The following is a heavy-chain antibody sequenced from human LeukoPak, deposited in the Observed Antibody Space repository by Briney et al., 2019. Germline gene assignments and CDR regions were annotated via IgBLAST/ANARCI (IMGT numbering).Heavy chain of an antibody. CDR2: ISGDGGST. CDR3: AKDSDKYSSSWTYFDY. V-gene: IGHV3-43*02. Sequence: GGSLRLSCAATGFTFDDYAMHGVRQAPGKGLEWVPLISGDGGSTYYADSVKGRFTISRDNSKNSLYLQKNSLRTEDTALYYCAKDSDKYSSSWTYFDYWGQGTLVTVSS. D-gene: IGHD6-13*01. CDR1: GFTFDDYA. J-gene: IGHJ4*02.